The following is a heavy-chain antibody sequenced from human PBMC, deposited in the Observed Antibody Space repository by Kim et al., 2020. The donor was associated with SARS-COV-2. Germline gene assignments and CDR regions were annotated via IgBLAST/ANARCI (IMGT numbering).Heavy chain of an antibody. CDR3: ARGRGYSYGAFDY. CDR2: IIPIFGTA. V-gene: IGHV1-69*13. Sequence: SVKVSCKASGGTFSSYAISWVRQAPGQGLDWMGGIIPIFGTANYAQKFQGRVTITADESTSTAYMELSSLRSEDTAVYYCARGRGYSYGAFDYWGQGTLVTVSS. J-gene: IGHJ4*02. D-gene: IGHD5-18*01. CDR1: GGTFSSYA.